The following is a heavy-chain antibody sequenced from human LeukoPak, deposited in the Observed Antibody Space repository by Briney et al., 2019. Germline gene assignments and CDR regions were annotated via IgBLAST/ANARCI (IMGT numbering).Heavy chain of an antibody. CDR1: GGPISGSRT. CDR2: IHNDART. V-gene: IGHV4-39*07. Sequence: SETLSLTCTVSGGPISGSRTWGWVRQPPGMGLEWIGNIHNDARTASNPSLKSRVTMALHTSTNQFSLRVNSVTAADTAFYYCARVLTAAGLDFWGQGILVTISS. CDR3: ARVLTAAGLDF. J-gene: IGHJ4*02. D-gene: IGHD6-25*01.